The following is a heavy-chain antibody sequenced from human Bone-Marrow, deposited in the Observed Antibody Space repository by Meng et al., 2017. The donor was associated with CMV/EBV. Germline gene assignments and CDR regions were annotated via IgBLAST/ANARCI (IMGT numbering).Heavy chain of an antibody. CDR2: INSDGSST. V-gene: IGHV3-74*01. Sequence: GGSLRLSCAASGFTFSSYWMHWVRQAPGKGLVWVSRINSDGSSTSYADSVKGRFTISRDNAKNTLYLQMNSLRAEDTAVYYCARDRGVVVPAAIVLDYWGQGTLVTVSS. D-gene: IGHD2-2*02. CDR1: GFTFSSYW. CDR3: ARDRGVVVPAAIVLDY. J-gene: IGHJ4*02.